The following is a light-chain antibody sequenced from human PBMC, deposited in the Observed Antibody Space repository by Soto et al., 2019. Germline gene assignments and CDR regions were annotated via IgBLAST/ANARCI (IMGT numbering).Light chain of an antibody. CDR2: DAS. CDR1: QDINDR. V-gene: IGKV1-33*01. CDR3: QQFDSLPYT. Sequence: DIQMTQSASSLSASVGDRVTITCQASQDINDRLNWYQQKPGKAPKILMSDASSLETGVPSRFSGDGSGTDFTLAINILQPEDVATYHCQQFDSLPYTFGQGTSLEI. J-gene: IGKJ2*01.